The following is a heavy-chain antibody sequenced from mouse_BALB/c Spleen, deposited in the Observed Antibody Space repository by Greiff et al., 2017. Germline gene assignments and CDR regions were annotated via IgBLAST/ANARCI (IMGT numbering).Heavy chain of an antibody. CDR3: ARMGDYYAMDY. CDR2: ISNGGGST. V-gene: IGHV5-12-2*01. J-gene: IGHJ4*01. CDR1: GFTFSSYT. Sequence: EVKLMESGGGLVQPGGSLKLSCAASGFTFSSYTMSWVRQTPEKRLEWVAYISNGGGSTYYPDTVKGRFTISSDNAKNTLYLHMSSLKSEDTAMYYCARMGDYYAMDYWGQGTTVTVSS.